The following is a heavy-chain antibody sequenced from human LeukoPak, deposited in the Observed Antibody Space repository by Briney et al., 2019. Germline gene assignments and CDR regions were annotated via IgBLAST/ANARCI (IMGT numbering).Heavy chain of an antibody. Sequence: GGSLRLSCAVSGFTFRTYWMHWVRQVPGEGLVWVSRINEDGSITNYADSVKGRFSISRDNAKNTLYLQMNSLRAEDTAVYYCVKDSPPRYSGSPPAYWGQGTLVTVSS. CDR2: INEDGSIT. CDR3: VKDSPPRYSGSPPAY. V-gene: IGHV3-74*01. CDR1: GFTFRTYW. J-gene: IGHJ4*02. D-gene: IGHD1-26*01.